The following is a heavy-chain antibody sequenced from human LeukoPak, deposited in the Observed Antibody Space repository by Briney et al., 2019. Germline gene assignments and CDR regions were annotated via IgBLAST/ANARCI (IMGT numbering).Heavy chain of an antibody. CDR3: ARDQDDILTGYLDY. CDR2: ISSSSSYM. J-gene: IGHJ4*02. Sequence: GGSLRLSCAASGITFSSYNMNWVRQAPGKGLEWVSFISSSSSYMYYADSVKGRFTISRDNAKNSLYLQMNSLRAEDTAVYYCARDQDDILTGYLDYWGQGTLVTVSS. D-gene: IGHD3-9*01. V-gene: IGHV3-21*01. CDR1: GITFSSYN.